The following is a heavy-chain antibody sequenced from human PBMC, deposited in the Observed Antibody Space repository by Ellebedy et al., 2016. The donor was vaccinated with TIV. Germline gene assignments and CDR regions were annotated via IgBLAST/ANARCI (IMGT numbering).Heavy chain of an antibody. D-gene: IGHD2-8*01. CDR2: ITTYNGDT. V-gene: IGHV1-18*01. CDR3: ARGMDLYYFDH. Sequence: AASVKVSCKASGYPFTTYGIVWLRQAPGQGPEWMGRITTYNGDTKYAQKFRGRVTMTTDTATSTAYIELKSRKSDDTAVYICARGMDLYYFDHWGQGTLVTVSS. J-gene: IGHJ4*02. CDR1: GYPFTTYG.